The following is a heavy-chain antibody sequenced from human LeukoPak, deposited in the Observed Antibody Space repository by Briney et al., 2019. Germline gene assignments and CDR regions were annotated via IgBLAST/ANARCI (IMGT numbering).Heavy chain of an antibody. CDR3: VRGCETAMVKYDY. CDR1: GFSLRTSGLC. Sequence: SGPALVKPTQTLTLTCTFSGFSLRTSGLCVSWIRQPPGKALEWLARIDWDDDKYYSTSLKTRLTISKDTSKNQVVLAMTNMDPVDTATYYCVRGCETAMVKYDYWGQGTLVIVSS. CDR2: IDWDDDK. V-gene: IGHV2-70*11. J-gene: IGHJ4*02. D-gene: IGHD5-18*01.